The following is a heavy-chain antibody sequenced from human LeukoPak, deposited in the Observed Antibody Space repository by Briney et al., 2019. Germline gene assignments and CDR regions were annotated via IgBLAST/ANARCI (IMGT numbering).Heavy chain of an antibody. J-gene: IGHJ4*02. Sequence: GASLRLSCAASGFTFSSYAMSWVRQAPGKGLEWVSAISGSGGITYYADSVKGRFTISRDNSKNTLYLQMNSLRAEDTAVYYCARGDYDYVWGSYRSPYYFDYWGQGTLVTVSS. D-gene: IGHD3-16*02. CDR3: ARGDYDYVWGSYRSPYYFDY. CDR2: ISGSGGIT. V-gene: IGHV3-23*01. CDR1: GFTFSSYA.